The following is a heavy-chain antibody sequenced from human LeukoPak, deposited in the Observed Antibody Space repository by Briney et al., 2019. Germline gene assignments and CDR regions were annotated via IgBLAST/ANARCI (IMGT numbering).Heavy chain of an antibody. CDR1: GFTFSDYY. CDR2: ISSSGSTI. J-gene: IGHJ4*02. D-gene: IGHD4-17*01. V-gene: IGHV3-11*04. CDR3: ARAPWARNGDYDDC. Sequence: TGGSLRLSCAASGFTFSDYYMSWIRQAPGKGLEWVSYISSSGSTIYYADSVKGRFTISRDNAKNSLYLQMNSLRAEDTAVYYCARAPWARNGDYDDCWGQGTLVTVSS.